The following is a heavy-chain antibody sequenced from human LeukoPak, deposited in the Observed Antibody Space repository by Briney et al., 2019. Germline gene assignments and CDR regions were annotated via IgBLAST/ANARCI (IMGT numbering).Heavy chain of an antibody. CDR1: GYTFTGYY. CDR2: IITNSGVT. CDR3: ARMYYYGSGSYYDYYYYGMDV. V-gene: IGHV1-2*02. D-gene: IGHD3-10*01. Sequence: VASVKVSCKASGYTFTGYYMHWVRQAPGQGLEWMGWIITNSGVTNYAQKFQGRVTMTRDTFISTAYMELSRLRSDDTAVYYCARMYYYGSGSYYDYYYYGMDVWGQGTTVTVSS. J-gene: IGHJ6*02.